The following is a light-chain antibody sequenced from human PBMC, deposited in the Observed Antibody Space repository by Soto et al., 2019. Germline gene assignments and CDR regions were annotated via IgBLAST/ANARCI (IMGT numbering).Light chain of an antibody. V-gene: IGKV3-20*01. CDR3: QHYYTLYPT. CDR2: VAT. Sequence: MWPQYTSTLSLSPMEGSTLSWGVSQSLTSDYLAWNQQSSRQAARLLMFVATTSPTCIPDAFSGRRSGTDFTLTICRLEPEDCGVYYCQHYYTLYPTVGQGTKVDIK. CDR1: QSLTSDY. J-gene: IGKJ1*01.